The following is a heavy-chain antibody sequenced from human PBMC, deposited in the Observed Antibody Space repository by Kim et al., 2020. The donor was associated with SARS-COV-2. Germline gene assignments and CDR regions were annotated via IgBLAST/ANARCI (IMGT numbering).Heavy chain of an antibody. CDR2: IWYDGSNK. CDR3: ARDRGGSLYYYDSSGYWPPYY. J-gene: IGHJ4*02. D-gene: IGHD3-22*01. Sequence: GGSLRLSCAASGFTFSSYGMHWVRQAPGKGLEWVAVIWYDGSNKYYADSVKGRFTISRDNSKNTLYLQMNSLRAEDTAVYYCARDRGGSLYYYDSSGYWPPYYWGQGTLVTVSS. V-gene: IGHV3-33*01. CDR1: GFTFSSYG.